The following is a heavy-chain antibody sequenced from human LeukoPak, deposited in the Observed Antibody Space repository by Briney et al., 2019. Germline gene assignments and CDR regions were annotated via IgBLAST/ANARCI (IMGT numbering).Heavy chain of an antibody. D-gene: IGHD3-10*01. CDR2: ISSSGRTI. V-gene: IGHV3-11*04. Sequence: GGSLRLSCAASGITVSNYYMTWIRQAPGKGLEWISYISSSGRTIYYADSVKGRFTISRDNAKNSLYLQLDSLRVEDTAVYYCARDPDEIWGVSFDYWGQGALVTVSS. CDR3: ARDPDEIWGVSFDY. CDR1: GITVSNYY. J-gene: IGHJ4*02.